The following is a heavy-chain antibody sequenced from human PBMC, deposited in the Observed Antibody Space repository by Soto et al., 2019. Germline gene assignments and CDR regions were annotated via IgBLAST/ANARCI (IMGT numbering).Heavy chain of an antibody. V-gene: IGHV3-74*03. CDR1: GFTFSNYW. CDR3: VKEDGGYDDGNGELGRH. CDR2: LKSDGSGT. D-gene: IGHD3-3*01. J-gene: IGHJ4*02. Sequence: EVQLVESGGGLVQPGGSLRLSCAVSGFTFSNYWMHWVRQAPGKGLVWVSRLKSDGSGTMYADSVKGRLTISRDNAKKNRWLQKNSLGAEDTAVYYCVKEDGGYDDGNGELGRHWGQGTLVTVSS.